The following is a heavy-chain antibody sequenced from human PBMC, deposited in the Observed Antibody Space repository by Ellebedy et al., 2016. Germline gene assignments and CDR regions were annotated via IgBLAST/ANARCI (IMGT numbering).Heavy chain of an antibody. V-gene: IGHV3-30*03. J-gene: IGHJ1*01. CDR1: GFTFSSYG. CDR3: ARDPRSGDAGGYFQH. CDR2: ISYDGSNK. D-gene: IGHD2-15*01. Sequence: GESLKISCAASGFTFSSYGMHWVRQAPGKGLEWVAVISYDGSNKYYADSVKGRFTISRDNSKNTLYLQMNSLRAEDTAVYYCARDPRSGDAGGYFQHWGQGTLVTVSS.